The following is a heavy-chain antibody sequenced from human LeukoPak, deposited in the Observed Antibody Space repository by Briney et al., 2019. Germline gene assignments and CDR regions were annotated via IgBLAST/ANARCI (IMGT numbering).Heavy chain of an antibody. CDR2: ISGSGGST. Sequence: GGSLRLSCAASGFTFSSLTMTWVRQAPGKGLEWVSSISGSGGSTYYADSVKGRFTISRDNAKNSLYLQMNSLRAEDTAVYYCAREGTDYHAFDYWGQGALVTVSS. CDR1: GFTFSSLT. D-gene: IGHD4-11*01. J-gene: IGHJ4*02. V-gene: IGHV3-23*01. CDR3: AREGTDYHAFDY.